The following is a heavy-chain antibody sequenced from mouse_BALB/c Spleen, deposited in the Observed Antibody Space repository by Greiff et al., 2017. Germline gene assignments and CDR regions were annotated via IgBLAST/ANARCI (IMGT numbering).Heavy chain of an antibody. CDR1: GYTFTSYW. J-gene: IGHJ3*01. Sequence: QVQLQQPGAELVRPGASVKLSCKASGYTFTSYWINWVKQRPGQGLEWIGNIYPSDSYTNYNQKFKDKATLTVDKSSSTAYMQLSSPTSEDSAVYYCTREGSRAAGFAYWGQGTLVTVSA. V-gene: IGHV1-69*02. CDR3: TREGSRAAGFAY. CDR2: IYPSDSYT. D-gene: IGHD3-1*01.